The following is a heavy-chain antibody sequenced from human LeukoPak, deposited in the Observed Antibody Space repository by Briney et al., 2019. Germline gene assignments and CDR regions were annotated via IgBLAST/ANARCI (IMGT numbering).Heavy chain of an antibody. D-gene: IGHD2-15*01. CDR1: GASIRSGNYY. CDR2: IYDSGST. CDR3: ARDCSGGSCYGAFDI. Sequence: SETLSLTCTVSGASIRSGNYYWSWIRQPPGKGLEWIGYIYDSGSTYYNPSLKSRITISVDTSENRSSLKLSSVTATDTAVYYCARDCSGGSCYGAFDIWGQGTMVTVSS. V-gene: IGHV4-30-4*01. J-gene: IGHJ3*02.